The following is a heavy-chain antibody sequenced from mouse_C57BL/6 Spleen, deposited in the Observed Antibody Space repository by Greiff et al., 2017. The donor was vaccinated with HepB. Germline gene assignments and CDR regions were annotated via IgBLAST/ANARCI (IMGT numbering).Heavy chain of an antibody. J-gene: IGHJ4*01. CDR1: GYTFTSYW. CDR3: ARNGAGDYYYAMDY. V-gene: IGHV1-59*01. CDR2: IDPSDSYT. Sequence: QVQLQQPGAELVRPGTSVKLSCKASGYTFTSYWMHWVKQRPGQGLEWIGVIDPSDSYTNYNQKFKGKATLTVDTSSSTAYMQLSSLTSEDSAVYYCARNGAGDYYYAMDYWGQGTSVTVSS.